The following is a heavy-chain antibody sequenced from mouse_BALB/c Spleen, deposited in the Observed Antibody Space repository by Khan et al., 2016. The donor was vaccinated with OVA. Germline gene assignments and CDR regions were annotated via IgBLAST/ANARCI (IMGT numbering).Heavy chain of an antibody. Sequence: QVQLKESGPGLVAPSQSLSITCTVSGFSLTTYGVTWVRQPPGKGLEWLGVICGDGSTNYHSALISSLSIITDDSNTQAFLKLNSLLTYDKATYYCGKPPSMTLYAMDYWGQGTSVTVSS. J-gene: IGHJ4*01. CDR1: GFSLTTYG. D-gene: IGHD2-3*01. CDR2: ICGDGST. V-gene: IGHV2-3*01. CDR3: GKPPSMTLYAMDY.